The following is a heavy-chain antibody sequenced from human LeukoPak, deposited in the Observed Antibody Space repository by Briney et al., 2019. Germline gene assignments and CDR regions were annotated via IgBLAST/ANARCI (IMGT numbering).Heavy chain of an antibody. CDR3: ARGPDIVVVPAAMNI. D-gene: IGHD2-2*01. J-gene: IGHJ6*02. CDR1: GGTFSSYA. Sequence: ASVKVSCKASGGTFSSYAISWVRQAPGQGLEWMGRIIPILGIANYAQKFQGRVTITADKSTSTAYMELSSLRSEDTAVYYCARGPDIVVVPAAMNIWGQGTTVTVSS. V-gene: IGHV1-69*04. CDR2: IIPILGIA.